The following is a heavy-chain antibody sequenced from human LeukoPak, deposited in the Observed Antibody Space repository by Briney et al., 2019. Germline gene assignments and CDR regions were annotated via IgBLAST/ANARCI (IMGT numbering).Heavy chain of an antibody. CDR2: INVSGGNT. J-gene: IGHJ6*03. Sequence: GGSLRLSCAASGFTFNTYAMSWVRQAPGKGLDWVSVINVSGGNTYYADSVKGRFTISRDNSKNTLYLQMHSLRAADTAVYYCAGSPLGLPNNYMDVWGKGTTVTVSS. CDR3: AGSPLGLPNNYMDV. V-gene: IGHV3-23*01. D-gene: IGHD2-15*01. CDR1: GFTFNTYA.